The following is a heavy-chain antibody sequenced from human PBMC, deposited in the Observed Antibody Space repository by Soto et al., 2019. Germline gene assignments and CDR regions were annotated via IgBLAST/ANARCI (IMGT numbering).Heavy chain of an antibody. CDR3: ARDYYYGDYDPEYFQH. D-gene: IGHD4-17*01. V-gene: IGHV3-21*01. Sequence: PGGSLRLSCAASGFTFSSYSMNWVRQAPGKGLEWVSSISSSSSYIYYADSVKGRFTISRDNAKNSLYLQMNSLRAEDTAVYYCARDYYYGDYDPEYFQHWGQGTLVTVSS. CDR1: GFTFSSYS. CDR2: ISSSSSYI. J-gene: IGHJ1*01.